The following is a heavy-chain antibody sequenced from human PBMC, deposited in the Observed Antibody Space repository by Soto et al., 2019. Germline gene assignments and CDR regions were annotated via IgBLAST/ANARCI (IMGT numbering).Heavy chain of an antibody. CDR2: INPNSGGT. J-gene: IGHJ4*02. D-gene: IGHD3-10*01. CDR3: ARASLLWFGELSTDLDY. V-gene: IGHV1-2*04. Sequence: ASVKVSCKASGYTFTGYYMHWVRQAPGQGLEWMGWINPNSGGTNYAQKFQGWVTMTRDTSISTAYMELSRLRSDGTAVYYCARASLLWFGELSTDLDYWGQGTLVTVSS. CDR1: GYTFTGYY.